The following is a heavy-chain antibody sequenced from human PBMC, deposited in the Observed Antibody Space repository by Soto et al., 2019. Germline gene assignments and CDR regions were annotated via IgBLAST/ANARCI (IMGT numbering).Heavy chain of an antibody. CDR2: IYWSGAE. V-gene: IGHV2-5*01. CDR1: GFSLGTSGVG. Sequence: QGTLKESGPPLVKPTQTLPLTCSFSGFSLGTSGVGVGWIRQSPGKALEWLAQIYWSGAEHYRPSLKSRLSITKDTSKNHVVLIMTNMDPVDTATYYCALGLATLLVFAFDILGQGTMVPVSS. J-gene: IGHJ3*02. CDR3: ALGLATLLVFAFDI. D-gene: IGHD6-6*01.